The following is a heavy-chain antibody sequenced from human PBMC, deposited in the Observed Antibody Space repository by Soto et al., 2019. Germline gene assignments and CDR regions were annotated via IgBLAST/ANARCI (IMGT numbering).Heavy chain of an antibody. CDR2: IYSSGST. V-gene: IGHV4-31*11. J-gene: IGHJ5*02. CDR1: GGSIISASYS. D-gene: IGHD5-18*01. CDR3: AREDAASIERWFDA. Sequence: QVQLQESGPRLVKPSQTLSLSCAVSGGSIISASYSWNWIRQSPGRGLEWIGHIYSSGSTYYNPSLKSRVSISVDTSNNQFSLKLTSVTAAATAVYFCAREDAASIERWFDAWGQGILVTVSS.